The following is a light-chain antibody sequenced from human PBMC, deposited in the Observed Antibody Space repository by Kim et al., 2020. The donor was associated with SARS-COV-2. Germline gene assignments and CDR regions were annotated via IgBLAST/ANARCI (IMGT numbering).Light chain of an antibody. CDR2: EVS. CDR3: CSYASRSTYV. Sequence: QSALTQPASVSGSPGQSITISCTGTSSDVGVYNYVSWYQQHPGKAPKLMIYEVSKRPSGVSNRFSGSKSGNTASLTISGLQAEDEADYYCCSYASRSTYVFGAGTKVTVL. J-gene: IGLJ1*01. V-gene: IGLV2-14*01. CDR1: SSDVGVYNY.